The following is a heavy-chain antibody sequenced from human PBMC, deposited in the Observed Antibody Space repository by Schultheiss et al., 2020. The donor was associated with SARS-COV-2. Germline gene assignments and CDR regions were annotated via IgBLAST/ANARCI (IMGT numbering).Heavy chain of an antibody. J-gene: IGHJ6*02. V-gene: IGHV1-18*01. CDR2: INPNSGGT. CDR3: ARGYSNYYYYYGMDV. CDR1: GYTFTSYG. Sequence: ASVKVSCKASGYTFTSYGISWVRQAPGQGLEWMGWINPNSGGTNYAQKLQGRVTMTTDTSTSTAYMELRSLRSDDTAVYYCARGYSNYYYYYGMDVWGQGTTVTVSS. D-gene: IGHD4-11*01.